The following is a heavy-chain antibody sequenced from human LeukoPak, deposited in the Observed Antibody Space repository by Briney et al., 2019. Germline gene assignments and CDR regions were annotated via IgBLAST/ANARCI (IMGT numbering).Heavy chain of an antibody. CDR1: GYSFTYKY. CDR2: INPNSGGT. Sequence: ASVKVSCKASGYSFTYKYMHWVRQAPGQGLEWMGWINPNSGGTNYAQKFQGRVTMTRDTSISTAFMELSRLRSDDTAMYYCVRDGSSWSLDDYYYYMDVWGKGTTVTVSS. V-gene: IGHV1-2*02. CDR3: VRDGSSWSLDDYYYYMDV. J-gene: IGHJ6*03. D-gene: IGHD6-13*01.